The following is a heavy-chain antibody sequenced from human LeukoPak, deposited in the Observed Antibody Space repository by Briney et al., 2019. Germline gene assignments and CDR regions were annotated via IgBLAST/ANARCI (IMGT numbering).Heavy chain of an antibody. CDR3: ARPPGEVTTNDAFDI. Sequence: PSETLSLTCTVSGGSISSSSYYWGWIRQPPGTGLEWIGSIYYSGSTYYNPSLKSRVTISVDTSKNQFSLKLSSVTAADTAVYYCARPPGEVTTNDAFDIWGQGTMVTVSS. CDR2: IYYSGST. D-gene: IGHD4-17*01. V-gene: IGHV4-39*01. CDR1: GGSISSSSYY. J-gene: IGHJ3*02.